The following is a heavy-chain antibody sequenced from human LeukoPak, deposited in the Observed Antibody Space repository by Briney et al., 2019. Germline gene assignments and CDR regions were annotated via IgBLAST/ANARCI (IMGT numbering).Heavy chain of an antibody. Sequence: PSETLSLTCTVSGDSISNTNYYWGWIRQPPGKGLQWIGTVYFRGNKYYTPSLKSRVTTSVDMSSNQFFLKLTSVTAADTAVYYCGRHRGGRYWGVFDSWGQGTLVAVSS. D-gene: IGHD2-8*02. J-gene: IGHJ4*02. CDR3: GRHRGGRYWGVFDS. CDR1: GDSISNTNYY. V-gene: IGHV4-39*01. CDR2: VYFRGNK.